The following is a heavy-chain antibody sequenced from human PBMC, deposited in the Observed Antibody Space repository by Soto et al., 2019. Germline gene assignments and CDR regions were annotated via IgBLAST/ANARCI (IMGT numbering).Heavy chain of an antibody. CDR3: ARVPAALYYYYGMDV. Sequence: HPGGSLRLSCEVSGLTYSTAWMHWVRQAPGKGLVWVSVIYSGGSTYYADSVKGRFTISRDNSKNTLYLQMNSLRAEDTAVYYCARVPAALYYYYGMDVWGQGTTVTVSS. V-gene: IGHV3-53*01. CDR2: IYSGGST. J-gene: IGHJ6*02. D-gene: IGHD2-2*01. CDR1: GLTYSTAW.